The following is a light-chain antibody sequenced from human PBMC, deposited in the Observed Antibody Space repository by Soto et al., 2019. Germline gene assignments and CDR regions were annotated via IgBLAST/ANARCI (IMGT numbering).Light chain of an antibody. V-gene: IGLV2-18*02. Sequence: QSVLTQPPSVSGSPGQSVTISCTGTSSDVGSYNRVSWYQQPPGTAPKLMIYEVRNRPSGVPGRFSGSKSGNMASLTISGLQAEDEADYYCSSYTSNNTWVFGGGTKVTVL. CDR2: EVR. CDR1: SSDVGSYNR. CDR3: SSYTSNNTWV. J-gene: IGLJ3*02.